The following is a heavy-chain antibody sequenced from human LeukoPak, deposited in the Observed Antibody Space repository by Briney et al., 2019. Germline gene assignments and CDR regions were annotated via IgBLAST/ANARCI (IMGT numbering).Heavy chain of an antibody. CDR2: IKQDGSEE. V-gene: IGHV3-7*03. J-gene: IGHJ3*02. CDR1: GFTFSSYW. Sequence: QPGGSLRLSCAASGFTFSSYWMNWVRQAPGKGLEWVANIKQDGSEEYYADSVKGRFTISRDNAKKSLYLQMNSLRAEDTAVYYCARARADAFDIWGQGTMVTVSS. CDR3: ARARADAFDI.